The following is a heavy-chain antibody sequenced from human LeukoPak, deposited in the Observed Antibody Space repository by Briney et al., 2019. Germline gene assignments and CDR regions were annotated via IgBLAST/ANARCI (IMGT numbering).Heavy chain of an antibody. CDR1: GFTFISYG. J-gene: IGHJ4*02. CDR3: AKDAEQWLLTGPYDY. D-gene: IGHD6-19*01. V-gene: IGHV3-30*18. CDR2: ISYDGSNK. Sequence: GGSLRLSCAASGFTFISYGMHRVRQAPARGLGGVPVISYDGSNKYYADSVKGRFTISRDNSKNTLYLQMNSLRAEDTAVYYCAKDAEQWLLTGPYDYWGQGALVTVSS.